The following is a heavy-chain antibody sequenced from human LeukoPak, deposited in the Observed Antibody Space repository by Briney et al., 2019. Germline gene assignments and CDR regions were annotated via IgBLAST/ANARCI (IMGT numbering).Heavy chain of an antibody. D-gene: IGHD5-24*01. V-gene: IGHV3-23*01. CDR2: ISGSGDDP. CDR3: AKQFVDI. J-gene: IGHJ5*02. Sequence: GGSLRLSCTASGFTFGDYALSWFRQAPGKGLEWVSSISGSGDDPSYADSVKGRFTISRDNSRNTLYLQMNSLRAEDTAVYYCAKQFVDIWGQGTLVTVSS. CDR1: GFTFGDYA.